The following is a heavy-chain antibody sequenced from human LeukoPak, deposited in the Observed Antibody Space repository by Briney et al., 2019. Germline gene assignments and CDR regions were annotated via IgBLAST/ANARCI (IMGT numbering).Heavy chain of an antibody. CDR3: ARGGLTIFGVAVAFDI. D-gene: IGHD3-3*01. CDR2: ISERSSTI. V-gene: IGHV3-48*01. J-gene: IGHJ3*02. CDR1: GFVFDIFS. Sequence: GGSLRLSCTASGFVFDIFSMHWIRQAPGKGLEWISYISERSSTIYYADSVKGRFTISRDNAKNSLYLQMNSLRAEDTAVYFCARGGLTIFGVAVAFDIWGQGTMVTVSS.